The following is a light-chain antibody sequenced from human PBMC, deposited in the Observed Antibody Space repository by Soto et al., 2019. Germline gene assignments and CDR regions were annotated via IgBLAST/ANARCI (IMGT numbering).Light chain of an antibody. J-gene: IGKJ1*01. Sequence: EIVLTQSPATLSLSPGERATLSCRASQSTSNFLAWYQQKPGQAPRLLIYDASNRATGIPARFSGSGSGTDFTLTISSLEPEDFAVYYCQQRYNWPRTFGQGTKVEI. CDR3: QQRYNWPRT. CDR1: QSTSNF. CDR2: DAS. V-gene: IGKV3-11*01.